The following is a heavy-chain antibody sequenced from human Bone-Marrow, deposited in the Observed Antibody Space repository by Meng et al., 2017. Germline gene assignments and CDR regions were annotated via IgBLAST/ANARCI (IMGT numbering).Heavy chain of an antibody. CDR2: IYYSGRT. CDR1: GGSISSGDYY. CDR3: GRDQGRELINH. D-gene: IGHD1-7*01. J-gene: IGHJ4*02. Sequence: QLQLQESGPGLVKPSQTLSLTCTVSGGSISSGDYYWSWIRQPPGKGLEWIGYIYYSGRTSYNPSLKSRVSISADTSKNQFYLSLFSVTAADTAVYYCGRDQGRELINHWGQGTLVTVSS. V-gene: IGHV4-30-4*01.